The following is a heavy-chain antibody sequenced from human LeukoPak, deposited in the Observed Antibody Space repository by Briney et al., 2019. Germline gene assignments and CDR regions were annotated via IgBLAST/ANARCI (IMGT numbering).Heavy chain of an antibody. J-gene: IGHJ5*02. V-gene: IGHV4-39*01. CDR1: GGSISSSSHY. CDR2: IYYTGDT. Sequence: SETLSLTCTVSGGSISSSSHYWGWIRQPPGRGLEWIATIYYTGDTYYNPSLQSRVTISADTSRNQFSLKLTPVTATDTAVYYCARRDYGVPFDPWGPGTLVTVSS. CDR3: ARRDYGVPFDP. D-gene: IGHD4-17*01.